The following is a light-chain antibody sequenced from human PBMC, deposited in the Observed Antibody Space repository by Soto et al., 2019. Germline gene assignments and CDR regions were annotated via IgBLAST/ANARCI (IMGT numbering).Light chain of an antibody. Sequence: QSALTQPASVSGSPGQSITISCTETSGDVGGYNYVSWYQQHPGKAPKLLIYDDTKRPSGIPDRFSGSKSGTSATLGITGLQTGDEADYYCGTWGGSLSMVFGGGTKVTVL. J-gene: IGLJ3*02. CDR2: DDT. CDR3: GTWGGSLSMV. V-gene: IGLV2-14*01. CDR1: SGDVGGYNY.